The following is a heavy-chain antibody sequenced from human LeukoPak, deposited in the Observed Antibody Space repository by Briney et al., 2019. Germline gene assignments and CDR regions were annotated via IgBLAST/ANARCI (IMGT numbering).Heavy chain of an antibody. Sequence: GGSLRLSCVASGFTLSSHAVSWVRQAPGKGPQWVSSLGISGDYAWYAGSVKGRFTISRDSSKNTLYLQMNRLGAEDTAVYYCARGGGGNSDFLTTYTGASLSFDYWGQGALVTVSS. CDR3: ARGGGGNSDFLTTYTGASLSFDY. J-gene: IGHJ4*02. CDR1: GFTLSSHA. CDR2: LGISGDYA. D-gene: IGHD3-9*01. V-gene: IGHV3-23*01.